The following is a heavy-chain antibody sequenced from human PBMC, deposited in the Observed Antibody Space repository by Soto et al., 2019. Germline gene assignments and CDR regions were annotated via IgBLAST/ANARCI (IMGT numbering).Heavy chain of an antibody. CDR1: GYSFTSYW. CDR2: IDPSDSYT. CDR3: ARHGTLEWLLPPYYFDY. V-gene: IGHV5-10-1*01. J-gene: IGHJ4*02. Sequence: GESLTISCKGSGYSFTSYWISWVRQMPGKGLEWMGRIDPSDSYTNYSPSFQGHVTISADKSISTAYLQWSSLKASDTAMYYCARHGTLEWLLPPYYFDYRGPGTLVTVSS. D-gene: IGHD3-3*01.